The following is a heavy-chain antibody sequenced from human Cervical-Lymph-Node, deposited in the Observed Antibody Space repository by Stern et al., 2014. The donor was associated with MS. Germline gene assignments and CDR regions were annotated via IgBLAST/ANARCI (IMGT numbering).Heavy chain of an antibody. CDR3: ARENSDIVATIRGSNWFDP. Sequence: QVQLVQSGAEVKKPGASVKVSCKASGYTFTSYYMHWVRQAPGQGLEWMGIINPSGGSTSYAQKFQGRVTMTRDTSTSTVYMELSSLRSEDTAVYYCARENSDIVATIRGSNWFDPWGQGTLVTVSS. D-gene: IGHD5-12*01. CDR1: GYTFTSYY. CDR2: INPSGGST. V-gene: IGHV1-46*01. J-gene: IGHJ5*02.